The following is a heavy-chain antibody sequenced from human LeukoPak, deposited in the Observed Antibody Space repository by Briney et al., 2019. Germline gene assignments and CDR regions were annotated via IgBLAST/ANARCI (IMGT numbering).Heavy chain of an antibody. J-gene: IGHJ5*02. V-gene: IGHV4-4*09. CDR1: GGSISSYY. Sequence: SETLSLTCTGSGGSISSYYWSWIRQPPGKGLEWIGYIYTSGSTNYNPSLKSRVTISVDTSKKQFSLKLSSVTAADTAVYYCARHYGYCSSTSCFGLTDWFDPWGQGTLVTVSS. CDR3: ARHYGYCSSTSCFGLTDWFDP. D-gene: IGHD2-2*03. CDR2: IYTSGST.